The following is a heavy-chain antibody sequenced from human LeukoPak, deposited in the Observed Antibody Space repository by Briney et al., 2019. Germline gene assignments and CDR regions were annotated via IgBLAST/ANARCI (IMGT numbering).Heavy chain of an antibody. CDR2: ISGSGHNT. V-gene: IGHV3-21*01. CDR1: EFTFSNFA. Sequence: GGSLRLSCAASEFTFSNFAMSWVRQAPGKGLEWVSAISGSGHNTYYADSVKGRFTISRDNAKNSLYLQMNSLRAEDTAVYYCARGMYSSSWYADYWGQGTLVTVSS. CDR3: ARGMYSSSWYADY. J-gene: IGHJ4*02. D-gene: IGHD6-13*01.